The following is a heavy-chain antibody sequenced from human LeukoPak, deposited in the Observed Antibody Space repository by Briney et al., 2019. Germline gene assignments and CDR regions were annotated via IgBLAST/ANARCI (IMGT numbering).Heavy chain of an antibody. V-gene: IGHV4-28*01. D-gene: IGHD5-12*01. Sequence: SETLSLTCAVSGYSISSSNWWGWIRQPPGKGLEWIGYIYYSGSTYYNPSLKSRVTMSVDTSKNQFSLKLSSVTALDTAVYYCVRRDSGYVAFDSWGQGTLVTVSS. J-gene: IGHJ4*02. CDR3: VRRDSGYVAFDS. CDR2: IYYSGST. CDR1: GYSISSSNW.